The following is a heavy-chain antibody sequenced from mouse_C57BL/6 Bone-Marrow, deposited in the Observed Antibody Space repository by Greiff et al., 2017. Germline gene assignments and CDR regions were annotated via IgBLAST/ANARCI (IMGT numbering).Heavy chain of an antibody. CDR2: IYPGGGYT. J-gene: IGHJ2*01. Sequence: QVQLQQSGAELVRPGTSVKMSCKASGYTFTNYWIGWAKQRPGHGLEWIGDIYPGGGYTNYNEKFKGKATLTADKSSSTAYMQFSSLTPEDSAIYYCARLGGPYFDYWGQGTTLTVSS. V-gene: IGHV1-63*01. CDR1: GYTFTNYW. CDR3: ARLGGPYFDY.